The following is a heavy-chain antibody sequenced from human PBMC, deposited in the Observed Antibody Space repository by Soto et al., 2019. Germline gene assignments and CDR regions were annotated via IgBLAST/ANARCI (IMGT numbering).Heavy chain of an antibody. CDR3: AKDQRGYSYGPVDY. Sequence: PGGSLRLSCAASGFTFSSYGMHWVRQAPGKGLEWVAVISYDGSNKYYADSVKGRFTISRDNSKNTLYLQMNSLRAEDTAVYYCAKDQRGYSYGPVDYWGQGTLVTVSS. J-gene: IGHJ4*02. CDR1: GFTFSSYG. D-gene: IGHD5-18*01. V-gene: IGHV3-30*18. CDR2: ISYDGSNK.